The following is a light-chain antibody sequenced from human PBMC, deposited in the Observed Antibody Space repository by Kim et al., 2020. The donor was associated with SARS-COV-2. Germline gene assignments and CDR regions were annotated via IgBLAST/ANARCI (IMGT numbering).Light chain of an antibody. CDR2: DAV. J-gene: IGKJ1*01. CDR1: QSVSGW. CDR3: QQYDNYPWT. Sequence: AAVGDRVSITCRASQSVSGWLAWYQQQPGRAPKVLIYDAVTLESGVPSRFSGSGSGTEFTLTISSRQPDDFATYYCQQYDNYPWTFGQGTKVDIK. V-gene: IGKV1-5*01.